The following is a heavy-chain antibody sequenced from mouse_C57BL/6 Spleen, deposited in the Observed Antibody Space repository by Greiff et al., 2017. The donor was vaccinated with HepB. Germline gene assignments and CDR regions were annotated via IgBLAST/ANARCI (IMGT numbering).Heavy chain of an antibody. CDR3: AIQTWAHYFDY. Sequence: QVQLQQSGPGLVQPSQSLSITCTVSGFSLTSYGVHWVRQSPGKGLEWLGVIWSGGSTDYNAAFISRLSISKDNSKSQVFFKMSSLQADDTAIYYCAIQTWAHYFDYWGQGTTLTVSS. CDR2: IWSGGST. V-gene: IGHV2-2*01. CDR1: GFSLTSYG. J-gene: IGHJ2*01.